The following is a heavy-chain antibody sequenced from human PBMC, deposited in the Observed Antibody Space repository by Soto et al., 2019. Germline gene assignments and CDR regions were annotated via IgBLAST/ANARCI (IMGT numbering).Heavy chain of an antibody. CDR2: INPNSGDT. D-gene: IGHD1-26*01. Sequence: ASVKVSCKASGYTFTGYYVHWVRQAPGQGLEWMGWINPNSGDTYLAQRFQGRVTMNRDTSIGTAYMELRGLTSDDAAEYYCAKGGAIVAAGTRVYLYNAMDVWGQGTTVTVSS. CDR1: GYTFTGYY. J-gene: IGHJ6*02. V-gene: IGHV1-2*02. CDR3: AKGGAIVAAGTRVYLYNAMDV.